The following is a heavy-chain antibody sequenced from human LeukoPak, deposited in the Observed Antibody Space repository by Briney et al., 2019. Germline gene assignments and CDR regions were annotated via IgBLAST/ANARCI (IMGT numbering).Heavy chain of an antibody. D-gene: IGHD5-18*01. J-gene: IGHJ4*02. CDR2: ITTSSAYI. V-gene: IGHV3-21*01. Sequence: PGGSLRLSCAASGFTFSTYNMNWVRQAPGKGLEWVSAITTSSAYIYYADSVRGRFTISRDNAKNSLYLQMNSLRDEDTAVYYCASFRVGRGYSYGLYYFDYWGQGTLVTVSS. CDR3: ASFRVGRGYSYGLYYFDY. CDR1: GFTFSTYN.